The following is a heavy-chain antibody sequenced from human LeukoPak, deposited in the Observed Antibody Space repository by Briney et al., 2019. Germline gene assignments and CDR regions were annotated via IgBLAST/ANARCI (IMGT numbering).Heavy chain of an antibody. CDR1: GGSLSGYH. V-gene: IGHV4-34*01. J-gene: IGHJ4*02. CDR3: ARCRRAYPDY. D-gene: IGHD2-2*01. CDR2: INHSGST. Sequence: SETLSLTCAVYGGSLSGYHWSWIRQPPGKGLEWIGEINHSGSTNYNPSLKSRVTISVDTSKNQFSLKLSSVTAADTAVYYCARCRRAYPDYWGQGTLVTVSS.